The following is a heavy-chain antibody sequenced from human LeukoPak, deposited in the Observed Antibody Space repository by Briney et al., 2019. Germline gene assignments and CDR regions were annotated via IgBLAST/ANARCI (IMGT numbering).Heavy chain of an antibody. CDR1: GFTFSTYN. CDR3: ARGDCSSTSCYYYYYGMDV. J-gene: IGHJ6*02. V-gene: IGHV3-30*03. CDR2: ISYDGSKE. D-gene: IGHD2-2*01. Sequence: GGSLRLSCAASGFTFSTYNMHWVRQAPGKGLEWVAVISYDGSKEYYADSVKGRFTISRDNSKNTLYLQMNSLRAEDTAVYYCARGDCSSTSCYYYYYGMDVWGRGTTVTVSS.